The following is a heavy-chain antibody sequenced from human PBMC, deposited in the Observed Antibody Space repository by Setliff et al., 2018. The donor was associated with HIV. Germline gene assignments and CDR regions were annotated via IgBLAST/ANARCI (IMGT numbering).Heavy chain of an antibody. V-gene: IGHV4-38-2*01. J-gene: IGHJ4*02. CDR2: VYHTGST. Sequence: SETLSLTCGVSGYSMSSGYYWGWIRQPPGKGLEWIGNVYHTGSTYYNPSLKSRVTISVDTSKNQFSLKLSSVIAAVTAVYYCARHAAGPDGPFDYWGQGTLVTVSS. CDR3: ARHAAGPDGPFDY. D-gene: IGHD2-2*01. CDR1: GYSMSSGYY.